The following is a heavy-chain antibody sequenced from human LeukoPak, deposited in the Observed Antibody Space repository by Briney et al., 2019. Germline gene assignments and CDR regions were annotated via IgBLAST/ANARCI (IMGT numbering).Heavy chain of an antibody. Sequence: SETLSLTCTVSGGSISSYYWSWIRQPPGKGLEWIGYIYYSGSTNYNPSLKSRVTISVDTSKNQFSLKLSSVTAADTAVYYCARGLVYGHFDYWGQGTRVTVSS. J-gene: IGHJ4*02. CDR3: ARGLVYGHFDY. CDR2: IYYSGST. D-gene: IGHD3-9*01. V-gene: IGHV4-59*01. CDR1: GGSISSYY.